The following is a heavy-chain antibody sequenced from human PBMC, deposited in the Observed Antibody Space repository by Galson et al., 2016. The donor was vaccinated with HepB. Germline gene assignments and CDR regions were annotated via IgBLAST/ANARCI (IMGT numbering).Heavy chain of an antibody. D-gene: IGHD5-12*01. CDR1: GFTFSNAW. CDR2: IKSKTDGGTT. CDR3: TRDTRYSKDPYYYYGMDV. V-gene: IGHV3-15*01. J-gene: IGHJ6*02. Sequence: SLRLSCAGSGFTFSNAWMSWVRQAPGKGLEWVGRIKSKTDGGTTDHAAPVTGRVTISRDDSKNTLYLQMNSLKIEDTAVYYCTRDTRYSKDPYYYYGMDVWGQGTTVTVSS.